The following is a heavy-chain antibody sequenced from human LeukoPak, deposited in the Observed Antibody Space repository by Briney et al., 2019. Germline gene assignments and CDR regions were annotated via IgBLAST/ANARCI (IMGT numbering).Heavy chain of an antibody. CDR3: ATVRHDFWSGSRVYFDY. Sequence: ASVKVSCKVSGYTLTELSMHWVRQAPGKGLEWMGGFDPEDGETIYAQKFQGRVTMTEDTSTDTAYMELSSLRSEDTAVYYCATVRHDFWSGSRVYFDYWGQGTLVTVSS. CDR1: GYTLTELS. J-gene: IGHJ4*02. D-gene: IGHD3-3*01. V-gene: IGHV1-24*01. CDR2: FDPEDGET.